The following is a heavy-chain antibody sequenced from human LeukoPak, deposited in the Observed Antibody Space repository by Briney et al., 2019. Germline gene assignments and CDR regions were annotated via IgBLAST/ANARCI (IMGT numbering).Heavy chain of an antibody. D-gene: IGHD3-16*01. Sequence: GGSLRLSCAASGFTFSTYAMHWVRQAPGKGLEYVSSISSNGGSTYYVDSVKGRFTISRDNSKNTLYLQMSSLRTEDTAVYYCTKDAPGGIDHWGQGTLVTVSS. V-gene: IGHV3-64D*09. J-gene: IGHJ4*02. CDR2: ISSNGGST. CDR3: TKDAPGGIDH. CDR1: GFTFSTYA.